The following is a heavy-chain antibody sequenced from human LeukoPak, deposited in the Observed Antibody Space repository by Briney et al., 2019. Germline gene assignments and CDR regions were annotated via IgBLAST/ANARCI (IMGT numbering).Heavy chain of an antibody. CDR2: IIPIFGTA. Sequence: ASVNVSCKASGGTFSSYAISWVRQAPGQGLEWMGGIIPIFGTANYAQKFQGRVTITADESTSTAYMELSSLRSEDTAVYYCARVRDSGSYYEGLDYWGQGTLVTVSS. D-gene: IGHD1-26*01. J-gene: IGHJ4*02. V-gene: IGHV1-69*13. CDR1: GGTFSSYA. CDR3: ARVRDSGSYYEGLDY.